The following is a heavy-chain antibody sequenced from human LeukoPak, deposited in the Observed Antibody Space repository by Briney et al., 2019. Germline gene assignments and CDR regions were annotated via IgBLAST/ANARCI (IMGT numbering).Heavy chain of an antibody. J-gene: IGHJ3*02. CDR1: GGSISSNNW. CDR3: ARAAAGIRGAFDI. V-gene: IGHV4-4*02. Sequence: PSETLSLTCAVSGGSISSNNWWGWVRQPPGKGLEWIGEIYHSGSTNYNPSLKSRVTISVDKSENQFSLKLSSVTAADTAVYYCARAAAGIRGAFDIWGQGTMVTVSS. D-gene: IGHD6-13*01. CDR2: IYHSGST.